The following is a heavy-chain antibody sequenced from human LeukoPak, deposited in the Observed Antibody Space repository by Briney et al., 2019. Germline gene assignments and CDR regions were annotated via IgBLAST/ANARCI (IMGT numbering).Heavy chain of an antibody. CDR3: ARDADGYLDY. Sequence: SETLSLTCTVSGGSIRTHYWGWIRQPPGKGLEWIAYIYQSGNTNYNPSLKSRVTMSVDTSKNQFSLKLSSVTAADTAVYYCARDADGYLDYWGQGTLVAVSS. CDR2: IYQSGNT. D-gene: IGHD3-22*01. J-gene: IGHJ4*02. V-gene: IGHV4-59*11. CDR1: GGSIRTHY.